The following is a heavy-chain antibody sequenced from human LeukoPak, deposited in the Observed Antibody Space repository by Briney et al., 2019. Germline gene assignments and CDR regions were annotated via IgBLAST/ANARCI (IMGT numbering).Heavy chain of an antibody. D-gene: IGHD3-22*01. CDR2: ISGTSSYI. Sequence: GGSLRLSCAASGFTFSSYSMNWVRQAPGKGLEWVPFISGTSSYIYYADSVKGRFTISRDNSKNTLYLQMNSLRAEDTAVYYCAKDLYYDSSGYGDYWGQGTLVTVSS. V-gene: IGHV3-21*04. J-gene: IGHJ4*02. CDR3: AKDLYYDSSGYGDY. CDR1: GFTFSSYS.